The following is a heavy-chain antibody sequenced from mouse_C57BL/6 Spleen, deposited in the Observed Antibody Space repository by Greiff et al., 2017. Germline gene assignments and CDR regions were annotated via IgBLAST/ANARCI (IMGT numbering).Heavy chain of an antibody. V-gene: IGHV1-82*01. D-gene: IGHD2-1*01. CDR3: AWGNLYYAMDY. Sequence: QVQLQQSGPELVKPGASVKISCKASGYAFSSSWMNWVKQRPGKGLEWIGRIYPGDGDTNYNGKFKGKATLTADKSSSTAYMQLSSLTSEDSAVYFCAWGNLYYAMDYWGQGTSVTVSS. CDR2: IYPGDGDT. J-gene: IGHJ4*01. CDR1: GYAFSSSW.